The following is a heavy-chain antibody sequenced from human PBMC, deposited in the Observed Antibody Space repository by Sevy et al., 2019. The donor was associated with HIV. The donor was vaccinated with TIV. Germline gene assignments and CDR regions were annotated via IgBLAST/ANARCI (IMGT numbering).Heavy chain of an antibody. CDR1: GGPISSYY. CDR2: IHYTGSS. Sequence: SETLSLTCTVSGGPISSYYWSWLRQPPGKGLQYIGYIHYTGSSNYNPSLRSRVTISLDTFKNQFSMKLTSVTAADTAVYYCARAPPVRSGDDSLNWFDPWGQGTLVTVSS. J-gene: IGHJ5*02. CDR3: ARAPPVRSGDDSLNWFDP. V-gene: IGHV4-59*01. D-gene: IGHD5-12*01.